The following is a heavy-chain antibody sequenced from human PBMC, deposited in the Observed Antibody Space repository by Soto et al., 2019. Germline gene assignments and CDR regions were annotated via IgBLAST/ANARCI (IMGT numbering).Heavy chain of an antibody. V-gene: IGHV1-69*01. CDR3: ARTQGAEFQLLYAFDI. CDR1: GGTFSTYA. J-gene: IGHJ3*02. Sequence: QVQLVQSGAEVRKPGSSVEVSCKASGGTFSTYAISWVRQAPGQGLEWMGGIIPMFGTAKYAQRFQGRFTITADGSTSTASMELTSLRSEDTALYFCARTQGAEFQLLYAFDIWGQGTMVTVSS. CDR2: IIPMFGTA. D-gene: IGHD2-2*01.